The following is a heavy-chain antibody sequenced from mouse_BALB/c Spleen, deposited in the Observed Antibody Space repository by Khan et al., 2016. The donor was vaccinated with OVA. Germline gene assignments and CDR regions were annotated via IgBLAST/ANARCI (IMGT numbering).Heavy chain of an antibody. CDR3: ARGYWFTY. Sequence: VVLVVSGGGLVKPGASLKLSCAASGFTFSNYAMSWVRPTPEKRLEWVASIISCGSTYYPDSVKGRFTLSSDNARNILYLKLCNMRSEDPAMLYCARGYWFTYWGQGTLVTVS. V-gene: IGHV5-6-5*01. CDR1: GFTFSNYA. CDR2: IISCGST. J-gene: IGHJ3*01.